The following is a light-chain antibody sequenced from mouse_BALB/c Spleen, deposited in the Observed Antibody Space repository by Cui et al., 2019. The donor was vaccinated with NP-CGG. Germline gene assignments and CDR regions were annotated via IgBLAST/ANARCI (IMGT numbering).Light chain of an antibody. J-gene: IGLJ1*01. Sequence: QAVVTQESALTTSPGDTVTLTCRSRTGAVTTSNYANGVQEKPDHLFTGLIGGTNNRAPGVPARFSGSLIGDKAALTVTGARTEDEAIYFCALWYSNHWVFGGGTKLTVL. CDR2: GTN. CDR1: TGAVTTSNY. V-gene: IGLV1*01. CDR3: ALWYSNHWV.